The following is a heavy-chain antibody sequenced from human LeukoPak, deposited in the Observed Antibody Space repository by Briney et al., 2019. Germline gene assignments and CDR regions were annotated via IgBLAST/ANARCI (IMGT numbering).Heavy chain of an antibody. J-gene: IGHJ4*02. D-gene: IGHD3-10*01. Sequence: GGSLRLSCAASRFTFSIFAMNWVRQAPGKGLEWLSYISSSSSTIYYADAVKGRFTISRDNAKNSLYLQMNSLRAEDTAVYYCARGPSSNNLLWFDYWGQGTLVTVSS. CDR3: ARGPSSNNLLWFDY. CDR2: ISSSSSTI. CDR1: RFTFSIFA. V-gene: IGHV3-48*04.